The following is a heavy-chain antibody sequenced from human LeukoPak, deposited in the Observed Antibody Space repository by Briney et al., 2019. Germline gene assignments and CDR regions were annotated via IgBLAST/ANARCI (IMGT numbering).Heavy chain of an antibody. CDR2: IYYSGST. CDR3: ARHSNWGSGYYYGMDV. Sequence: SETLSLTCTVSGGTISSYYWSWIRQPPGKGLEWIGYIYYSGSTNYNPSLKSRVTIPVDTSKNQFSLKLSSVTAADTAVYYCARHSNWGSGYYYGMDVWGQGTTVTVSS. D-gene: IGHD7-27*01. J-gene: IGHJ6*02. CDR1: GGTISSYY. V-gene: IGHV4-59*08.